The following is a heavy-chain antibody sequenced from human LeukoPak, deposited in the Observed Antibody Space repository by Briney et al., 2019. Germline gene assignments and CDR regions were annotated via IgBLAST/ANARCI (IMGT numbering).Heavy chain of an antibody. CDR2: ISSSGSTI. CDR1: RFTFSSYS. CDR3: AKDLRSSADSKMGAADY. D-gene: IGHD1-26*01. Sequence: GGSLRLSCAASRFTFSSYSMNWVRQAPGKGLEWVSYISSSGSTIYYADSVKGRFTISRDNAKNSLYLQMNSLRAEDTAVYYCAKDLRSSADSKMGAADYWGQGTLVTVSS. J-gene: IGHJ4*02. V-gene: IGHV3-48*04.